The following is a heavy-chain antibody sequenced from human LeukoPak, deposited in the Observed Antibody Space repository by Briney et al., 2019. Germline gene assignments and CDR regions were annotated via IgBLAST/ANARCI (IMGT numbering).Heavy chain of an antibody. V-gene: IGHV3-15*01. CDR1: GFTFSNAW. CDR2: IKSKTDGGTT. J-gene: IGHJ4*02. D-gene: IGHD4-17*01. CDR3: AKDLYGDYGSARGYYFDY. Sequence: GGSLRLSCAASGFTFSNAWMSWVRQAPGKGLEWVGRIKSKTDGGTTDYAAPVKGRFTISRDNSKNTLYLQMNSLRAEDTAVYYCAKDLYGDYGSARGYYFDYWGQGTLVTVSS.